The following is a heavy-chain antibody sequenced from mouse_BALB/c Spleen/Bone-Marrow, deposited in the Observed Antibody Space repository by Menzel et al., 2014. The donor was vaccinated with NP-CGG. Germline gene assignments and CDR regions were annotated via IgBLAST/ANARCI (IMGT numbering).Heavy chain of an antibody. CDR3: ARDDYAY. D-gene: IGHD2-4*01. CDR1: GYTFTSYW. CDR2: IYPSTGYT. J-gene: IGHJ3*01. V-gene: IGHV1-7*01. Sequence: VQRVESGAELAKPGASVKMSCKASGYTFTSYWMHWVKQRPGQGLEWIGYIYPSTGYTEHNQKFKDKAIMTADKPSSTAYMQLSSLTSEDSAVYYCARDDYAYWGQGTLVTVSA.